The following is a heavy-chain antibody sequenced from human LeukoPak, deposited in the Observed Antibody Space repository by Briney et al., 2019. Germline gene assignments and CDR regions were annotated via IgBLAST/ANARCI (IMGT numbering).Heavy chain of an antibody. Sequence: GGSLRLSCAASGFTFSSYWMHWVRQAPGKGLVWVSRINSDESDTRSADSVKGRFTISRDNVKNSLYLQMNSLRAEDTAVYYCARDGHHDSSACDYWGQGTLVTVSS. V-gene: IGHV3-74*01. CDR2: INSDESDT. J-gene: IGHJ4*02. CDR1: GFTFSSYW. CDR3: ARDGHHDSSACDY. D-gene: IGHD3-22*01.